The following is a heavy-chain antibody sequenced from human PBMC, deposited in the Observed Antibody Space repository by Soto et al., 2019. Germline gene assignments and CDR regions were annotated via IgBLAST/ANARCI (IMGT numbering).Heavy chain of an antibody. Sequence: LETLSHTCTVSGGSSSSYYWIWIRQPPGKGLEWIGYIYYSGSTNYNPSLKSRVTISVDTSKNQFSLKLSSVTAADTAVYYCARGAMVPAAIEERIYYYGMDVWGQGTTVTVSS. CDR1: GGSSSSYY. D-gene: IGHD2-2*01. CDR2: IYYSGST. J-gene: IGHJ6*02. V-gene: IGHV4-59*12. CDR3: ARGAMVPAAIEERIYYYGMDV.